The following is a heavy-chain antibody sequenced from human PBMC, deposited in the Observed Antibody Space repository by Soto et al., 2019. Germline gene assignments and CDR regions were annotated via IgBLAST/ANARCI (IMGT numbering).Heavy chain of an antibody. Sequence: SETLSLSCTVSGGSISSYDWSWIRQPPGKGLEWIGYIYYSGSTNYNPSLKSRVTISVDTSKNQFSLKLSSVTAADTAVYYCARVWGGAFDIWGQGTMVTVSS. D-gene: IGHD3-10*01. CDR3: ARVWGGAFDI. V-gene: IGHV4-59*01. J-gene: IGHJ3*02. CDR2: IYYSGST. CDR1: GGSISSYD.